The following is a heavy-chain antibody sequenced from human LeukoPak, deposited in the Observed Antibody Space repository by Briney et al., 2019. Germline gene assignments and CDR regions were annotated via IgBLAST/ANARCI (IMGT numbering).Heavy chain of an antibody. CDR2: TKPDGSAE. D-gene: IGHD2-15*01. CDR1: GFSFRNYW. CDR3: ARDGGLHTDFDY. Sequence: GGSLRLSCAASGFSFRNYWMGWVRQAPGKGLEWVANTKPDGSAEYYADSVRGRFTASRDNANNLLYLQMNRLRAEDTAVYYCARDGGLHTDFDYWGQGTLLTVSS. J-gene: IGHJ4*02. V-gene: IGHV3-7*01.